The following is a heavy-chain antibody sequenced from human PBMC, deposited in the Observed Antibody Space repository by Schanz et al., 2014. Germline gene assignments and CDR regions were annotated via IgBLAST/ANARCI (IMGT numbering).Heavy chain of an antibody. CDR1: GFTFSSYA. D-gene: IGHD4-17*01. Sequence: EVQLLESGGGLVQPGGSLRLSCAASGFTFSSYAMSWVRQAPGKGLEWVSAISGSGGDTYYADSVKGRFTISRDNPKNSLCLQMNSLRAEDTALYYCARVLGGDEGLDQWGQGTLVTVSS. CDR3: ARVLGGDEGLDQ. CDR2: ISGSGGDT. J-gene: IGHJ4*02. V-gene: IGHV3-23*01.